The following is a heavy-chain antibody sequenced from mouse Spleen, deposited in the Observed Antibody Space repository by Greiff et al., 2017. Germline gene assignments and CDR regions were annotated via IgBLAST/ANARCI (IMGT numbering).Heavy chain of an antibody. J-gene: IGHJ3*01. V-gene: IGHV5-6*02. CDR2: ISSGGSYT. D-gene: IGHD1-1*01. Sequence: EVKLVESGGDLVKPGGSLKLSCAASGFTFSSYGMSWVRQTPDKRLEWVATISSGGSYTYYPDSVKGRFTLSRDNAKNTLYLQMSSLKSEDTAMYYCARRDNYGSSLFAYWGQGTLVTVSA. CDR1: GFTFSSYG. CDR3: ARRDNYGSSLFAY.